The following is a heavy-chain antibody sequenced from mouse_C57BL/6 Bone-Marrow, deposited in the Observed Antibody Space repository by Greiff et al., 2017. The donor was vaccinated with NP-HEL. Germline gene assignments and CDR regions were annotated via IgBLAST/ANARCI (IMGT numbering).Heavy chain of an antibody. V-gene: IGHV2-5*01. CDR3: AKNGGLRSYWYFDV. CDR2: IWRGGST. J-gene: IGHJ1*03. Sequence: QVHVKQSGPGLVQPSQSLSITCTVSGFSLTSYGVHWVRQSPGKGLEWLGVIWRGGSTDYNAAFMSRLSITKDNSKSQVFFKMNSLQADDTAIYYCAKNGGLRSYWYFDVWGTGTTVTVSS. CDR1: GFSLTSYG. D-gene: IGHD2-4*01.